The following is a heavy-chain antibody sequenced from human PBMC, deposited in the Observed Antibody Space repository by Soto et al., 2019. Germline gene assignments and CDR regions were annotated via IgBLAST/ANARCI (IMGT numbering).Heavy chain of an antibody. J-gene: IGHJ3*02. CDR3: AGERGGPTTSAFDI. D-gene: IGHD1-26*01. CDR1: GFTFNSYY. Sequence: EVQLVESGGGLVQPGGSLRLSCAASGFTFNSYYMTWVRQAPGKGLEWVANIRQDGSDKYYVGSVKGRFTISRDNAQKSLYLQMNSLRAEDTAVYYCAGERGGPTTSAFDIWGQGTMVTVSS. CDR2: IRQDGSDK. V-gene: IGHV3-7*04.